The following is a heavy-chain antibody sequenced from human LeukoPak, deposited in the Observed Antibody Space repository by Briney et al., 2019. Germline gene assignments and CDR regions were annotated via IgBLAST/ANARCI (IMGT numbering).Heavy chain of an antibody. CDR3: ARGEAVWVVAATPFDY. J-gene: IGHJ4*02. D-gene: IGHD2-15*01. CDR1: GGTFSSYA. V-gene: IGHV1-69*05. CDR2: IIPIFGTA. Sequence: SVKVSCKASGGTFSSYAISWVRQAPGQGLEWMGGIIPIFGTANYAQKFQGRVTITTDESTSTAYMELSSLRSEDTAVYYCARGEAVWVVAATPFDYWGQGTLVTVSS.